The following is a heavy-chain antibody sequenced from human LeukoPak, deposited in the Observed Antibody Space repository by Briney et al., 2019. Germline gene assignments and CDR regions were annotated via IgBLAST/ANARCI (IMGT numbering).Heavy chain of an antibody. CDR2: INYSGST. CDR1: GGSISSYY. CDR3: ARLIYYDSSGYLDY. Sequence: PSETLSLTCTVSGGSISSYYWSWLRQPPGKGLEWIGKINYSGSTNYNPSLKSRVTISVDMSKNQFSLKLSSVTAADTAVYYCARLIYYDSSGYLDYWGQGSLVTVSS. D-gene: IGHD3-22*01. J-gene: IGHJ4*02. V-gene: IGHV4-34*01.